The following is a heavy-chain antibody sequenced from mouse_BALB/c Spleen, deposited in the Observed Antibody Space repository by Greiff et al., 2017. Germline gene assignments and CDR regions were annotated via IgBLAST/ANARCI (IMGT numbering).Heavy chain of an antibody. Sequence: EVKLMESGPGLVKPSQSLSLTCSVTGYSITSGYYWNWIRQFPGNKLEWMGYISYDGSNNYNPSLKNRISITRDTSKNQFFLKLNSVTTEDTATYYCARGLPSFAYWGQGTLVTVSA. D-gene: IGHD2-4*01. J-gene: IGHJ3*01. CDR3: ARGLPSFAY. CDR2: ISYDGSN. V-gene: IGHV3-6*02. CDR1: GYSITSGYY.